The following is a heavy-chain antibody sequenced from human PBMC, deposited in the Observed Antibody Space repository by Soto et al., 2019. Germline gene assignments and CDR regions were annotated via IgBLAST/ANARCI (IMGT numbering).Heavy chain of an antibody. J-gene: IGHJ4*02. Sequence: EVQLVESGGGLVQPGGSLRLSCAASGFTFSSYWMHWVRQAPGKGLVWVSRIKSDGSSTNYADSVRGRFTLSRDNAKNPLYLQMDSLRAEDTDVYYCARVVSDWPPYFDYWGQGTLVTVSS. CDR2: IKSDGSST. V-gene: IGHV3-74*01. CDR3: ARVVSDWPPYFDY. D-gene: IGHD6-19*01. CDR1: GFTFSSYW.